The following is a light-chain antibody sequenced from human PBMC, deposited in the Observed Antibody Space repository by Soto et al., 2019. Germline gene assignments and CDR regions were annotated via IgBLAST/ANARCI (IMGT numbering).Light chain of an antibody. CDR1: ESVTSS. Sequence: EIVMTQYKATLSVSPGDRATLSCRASESVTSSLAWYQQKPGQAPRLLIYGASTGATGIPARFSGSGSGTEFILTISSLQSEDFALYYCQQYSKWPLTFGGGTK. CDR3: QQYSKWPLT. CDR2: GAS. V-gene: IGKV3-15*01. J-gene: IGKJ4*01.